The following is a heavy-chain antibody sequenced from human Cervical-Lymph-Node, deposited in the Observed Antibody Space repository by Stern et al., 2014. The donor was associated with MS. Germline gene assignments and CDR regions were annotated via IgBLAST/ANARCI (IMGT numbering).Heavy chain of an antibody. CDR1: GG. CDR2: VLPFVGTS. CDR3: ARGGGDTWFDP. Sequence: VQLVESGAVVKKSGSSVKVSCKASGGISWVRQAPGQGLEWMGGVLPFVGTSNYAQKFQGRVTITADTSTNPVYLEFNSRTADDTAVYYCARGGGDTWFDPWGQGTLVTVSS. D-gene: IGHD3-16*01. V-gene: IGHV1-69*06. J-gene: IGHJ5*02.